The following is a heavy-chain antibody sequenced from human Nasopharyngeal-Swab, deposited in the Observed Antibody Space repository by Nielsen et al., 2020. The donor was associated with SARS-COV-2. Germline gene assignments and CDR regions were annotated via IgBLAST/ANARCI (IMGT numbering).Heavy chain of an antibody. V-gene: IGHV5-51*01. J-gene: IGHJ4*02. CDR2: IWPGDSDT. CDR3: ARRAWGAATYYFDY. CDR1: GYSFTSYW. Sequence: GESLKISCKASGYSFTSYWIGWVRQMPGKGLEWMGIIWPGDSDTRYSPSFQGQVTISVDKSINTAYLQWRGLKASDTAIYYCARRAWGAATYYFDYWGQGTLVTVSS. D-gene: IGHD2-15*01.